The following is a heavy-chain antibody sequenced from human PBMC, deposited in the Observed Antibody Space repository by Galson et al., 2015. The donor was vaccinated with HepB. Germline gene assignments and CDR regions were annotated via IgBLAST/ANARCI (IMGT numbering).Heavy chain of an antibody. CDR3: ARSYYDSSGYYDNWFDP. CDR1: GDSVSSNNAA. V-gene: IGHV6-1*01. D-gene: IGHD3-22*01. J-gene: IGHJ5*02. Sequence: CAISGDSVSSNNAAWNWIRQSPSRGLEWLGRTYYRSKFYNDYAVSVKSRMTINPDTSKNQFSLKLSSVTAADTAVYYCARSYYDSSGYYDNWFDPWGQGTLVTVSS. CDR2: TYYRSKFYN.